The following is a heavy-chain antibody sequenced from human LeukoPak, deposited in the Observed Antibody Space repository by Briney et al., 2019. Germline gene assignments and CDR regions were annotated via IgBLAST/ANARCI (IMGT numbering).Heavy chain of an antibody. D-gene: IGHD4-11*01. Sequence: ASVKVSCKASEYTFTSYDINWVRQATGQGLEWMGWMNPNSGNTGYAQKFQGRVTITRNTSISTAYMELSSLRSEDTAVYYCARGYSNYAFDYWGQGTLVTVSS. J-gene: IGHJ4*02. CDR3: ARGYSNYAFDY. V-gene: IGHV1-8*03. CDR2: MNPNSGNT. CDR1: EYTFTSYD.